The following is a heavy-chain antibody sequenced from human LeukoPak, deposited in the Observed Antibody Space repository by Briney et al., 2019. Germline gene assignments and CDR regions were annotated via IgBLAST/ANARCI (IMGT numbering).Heavy chain of an antibody. V-gene: IGHV3-30*18. CDR1: GFTFSSYG. Sequence: GGSLRLSCAASGFTFSSYGMHWVRQAPGKGLERVAVISYDGSNKYYADSVKGRFTISRDNSKNTLYLQMNSLRTEDTAVYYCAKAVQLWFHYYYYGMDVWGQGTTVTVSS. CDR3: AKAVQLWFHYYYYGMDV. J-gene: IGHJ6*02. D-gene: IGHD5-18*01. CDR2: ISYDGSNK.